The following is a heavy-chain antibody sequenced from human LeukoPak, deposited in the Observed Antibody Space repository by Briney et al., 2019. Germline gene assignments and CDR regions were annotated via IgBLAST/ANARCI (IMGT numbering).Heavy chain of an antibody. CDR3: ARDHSTGGGYWFDP. Sequence: PSQTLSLTCTVSVGSISSGDYYWSWIRQPPGKGLEWIGYIYYSGSTFYNPSLKSRVTISVDTSKNQFSLKLSSVTAADAAVYYCARDHSTGGGYWFDPWGQGTLVTVSS. CDR1: VGSISSGDYY. V-gene: IGHV4-30-4*01. CDR2: IYYSGST. D-gene: IGHD2-2*01. J-gene: IGHJ5*02.